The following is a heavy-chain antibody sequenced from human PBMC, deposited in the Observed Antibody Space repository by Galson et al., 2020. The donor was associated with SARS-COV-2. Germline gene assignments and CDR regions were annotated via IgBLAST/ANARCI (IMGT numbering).Heavy chain of an antibody. CDR2: MNPNSGNT. V-gene: IGHV1-8*01. D-gene: IGHD3-22*01. Sequence: GESLKISCKASGYTFTSYDINWVRQATGQGLEWMGWMNPNSGNTGYAQKFQGRVTMTRNTSISTAYMELSSLRSEDTAVYYCARGVRGTMIVVVIPYYYYYMDVWGKGTTVTVSS. CDR1: GYTFTSYD. J-gene: IGHJ6*03. CDR3: ARGVRGTMIVVVIPYYYYYMDV.